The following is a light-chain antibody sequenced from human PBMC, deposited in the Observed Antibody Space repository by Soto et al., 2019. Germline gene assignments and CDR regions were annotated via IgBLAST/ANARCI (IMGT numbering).Light chain of an antibody. Sequence: EIVLTQSPGTLSLSPGERATLSCRASQSVSSSYLAWYQQKPGQAPRLLIYDTSSRATGIPDRFSGSESGTDFTLAISRLEPEDFAVYYCQQCGSSPSFGQGTKVEL. J-gene: IGKJ1*01. CDR3: QQCGSSPS. V-gene: IGKV3-20*01. CDR1: QSVSSSY. CDR2: DTS.